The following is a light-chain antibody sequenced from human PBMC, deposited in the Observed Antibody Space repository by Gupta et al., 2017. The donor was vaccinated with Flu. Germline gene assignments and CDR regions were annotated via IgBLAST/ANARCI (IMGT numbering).Light chain of an antibody. CDR2: INS. Sequence: QSVLTQPPSVSGAPGQRVTISCTGSYSNIGAGYDVHWYQQLPGTAPKLLIYINSDRPSGFADRFSGSKSGTSASLAITGLQAEDEADYYCQSYDSSLSGSVFGGGTKLTVL. CDR3: QSYDSSLSGSV. CDR1: YSNIGAGYD. V-gene: IGLV1-40*01. J-gene: IGLJ3*02.